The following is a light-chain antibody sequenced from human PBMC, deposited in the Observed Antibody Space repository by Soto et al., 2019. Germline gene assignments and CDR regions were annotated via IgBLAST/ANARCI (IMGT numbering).Light chain of an antibody. V-gene: IGKV3-20*01. Sequence: EIVLTQSPGTLSLSPGERATLSCRASQSAFSSYLAWYQQKPGQAPRLLIYGASSRATGIPDRFSGSGSGTDFTLTISRLEPEDFAVYYCQQYGSSHWTLGQGTRVDIK. CDR2: GAS. J-gene: IGKJ1*01. CDR1: QSAFSSY. CDR3: QQYGSSHWT.